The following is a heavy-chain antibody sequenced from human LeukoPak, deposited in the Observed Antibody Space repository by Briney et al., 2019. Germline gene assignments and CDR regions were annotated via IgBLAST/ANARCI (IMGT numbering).Heavy chain of an antibody. V-gene: IGHV4-39*01. CDR1: GGSISSSSYY. Sequence: SETLSLTCTVSGGSISSSSYYWGWIRQPPGKGLEWIGSIYYSGSTYYNPSLKSRVTISVDTSKNQFSLKLSSVTAADTAVYYCARRELYYYYMDIWGKGTTVTVSS. CDR2: IYYSGST. D-gene: IGHD5-24*01. CDR3: ARRELYYYYMDI. J-gene: IGHJ6*03.